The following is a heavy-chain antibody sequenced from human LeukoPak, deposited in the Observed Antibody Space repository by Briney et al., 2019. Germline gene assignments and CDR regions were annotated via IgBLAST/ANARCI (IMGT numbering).Heavy chain of an antibody. CDR3: ARGVRPNYYYYYYMDV. V-gene: IGHV4-39*01. Sequence: PSETLSLACTVSGGSISSDNCYWGWVRQPPGKGLEWIGSGTTYYNPSLKSRVTISVDTSKNQFSLKLTSMTAADTAVYYCARGVRPNYYYYYYMDVWGKGTTVIVSS. CDR1: GGSISSDNCY. J-gene: IGHJ6*03. D-gene: IGHD3-10*01. CDR2: GTT.